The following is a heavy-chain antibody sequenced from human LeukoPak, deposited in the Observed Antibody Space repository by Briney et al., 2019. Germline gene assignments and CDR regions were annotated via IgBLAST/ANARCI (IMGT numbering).Heavy chain of an antibody. D-gene: IGHD3-3*01. V-gene: IGHV3-23*01. Sequence: GGSLRLSCAASDFTFITYAMSWVRQAPGKGLEWVSTISGGGDVTYYADSVKGRFTISRDNAKNSLYLQMNSLRAEDTAVYYCARALSITIFGVVTKEGDYWGQGTLVTVSS. CDR3: ARALSITIFGVVTKEGDY. CDR1: DFTFITYA. CDR2: ISGGGDVT. J-gene: IGHJ4*02.